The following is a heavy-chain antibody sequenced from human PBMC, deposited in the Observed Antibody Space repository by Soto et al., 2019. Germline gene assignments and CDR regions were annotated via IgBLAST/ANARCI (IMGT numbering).Heavy chain of an antibody. CDR1: GGTFSSYA. D-gene: IGHD6-6*01. CDR3: PRRKDGSSSGYYYYGMDV. J-gene: IGHJ6*02. Sequence: SVKVSCKASGGTFSSYAISWVRQAPGQGLEWMGGIIPILGTANYAQKFQGRVTITPDESTSTAYMELSSLRSEDTAVYYCPRRKDGSSSGYYYYGMDVWGQGTTVTVSS. V-gene: IGHV1-69*13. CDR2: IIPILGTA.